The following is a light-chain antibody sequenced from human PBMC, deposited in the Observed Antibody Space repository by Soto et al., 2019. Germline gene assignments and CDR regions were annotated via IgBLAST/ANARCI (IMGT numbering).Light chain of an antibody. Sequence: QSVLTQPASVSGSPGQSITISCTGTSSDVGGYNYVSWYQHHPGKAPKLIIYDVSNRPSGVSIRFSGSKSGNTASLTISGLQAEDEADSYCSSYTSSSTEVFGPGTKVTVL. CDR3: SSYTSSSTEV. J-gene: IGLJ1*01. CDR1: SSDVGGYNY. V-gene: IGLV2-14*03. CDR2: DVS.